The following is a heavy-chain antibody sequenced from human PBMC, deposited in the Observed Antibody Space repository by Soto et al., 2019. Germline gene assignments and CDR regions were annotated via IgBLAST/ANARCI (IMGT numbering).Heavy chain of an antibody. D-gene: IGHD3-22*01. CDR3: ARLGGYYQALDS. CDR2: IYYAGSF. Sequence: PSETLSLTCTVSNGSISPYYWSWIRQSPGKGLEWIGYIYYAGSFTYNPSLKSRVTISLNTSKNEVSLRLTSVTAADTAVYYCARLGGYYQALDSWGQGPLVTVSS. J-gene: IGHJ4*02. CDR1: NGSISPYY. V-gene: IGHV4-59*08.